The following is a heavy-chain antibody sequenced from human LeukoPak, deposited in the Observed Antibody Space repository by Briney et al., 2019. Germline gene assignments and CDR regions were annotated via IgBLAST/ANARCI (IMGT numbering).Heavy chain of an antibody. CDR2: IKQDGSEK. CDR1: GFTFSSYW. D-gene: IGHD3-16*01. Sequence: PGGSLRLSCAASGFTFSSYWMSWVRQAPGKGLEWVANIKQDGSEKYYVDSVKGRFTISGDNAKNSLYLQMNSLRAEDTAVYYCARDISVMVTYWFDPWGKGTLVTVSS. J-gene: IGHJ5*02. V-gene: IGHV3-7*01. CDR3: ARDISVMVTYWFDP.